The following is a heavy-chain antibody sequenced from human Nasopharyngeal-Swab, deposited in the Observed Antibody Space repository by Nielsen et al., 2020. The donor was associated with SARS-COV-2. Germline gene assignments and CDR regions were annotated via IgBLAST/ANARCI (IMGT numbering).Heavy chain of an antibody. D-gene: IGHD5-18*01. CDR2: ISGTAGTI. V-gene: IGHV3-48*03. CDR1: GFTFSNYE. CDR3: ARTTYSYGRFVY. Sequence: GGSLRLSCAASGFTFSNYEMNWVRQAPGKGLEWLSYISGTAGTISYADSVKGRFTISTDNAKNSLYLQMNSLRAEDTALYYCARTTYSYGRFVYWGQGTLVTVSS. J-gene: IGHJ4*02.